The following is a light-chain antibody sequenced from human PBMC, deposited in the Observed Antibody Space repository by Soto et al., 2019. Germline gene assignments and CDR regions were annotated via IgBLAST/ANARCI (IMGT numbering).Light chain of an antibody. J-gene: IGLJ1*01. CDR3: QSYDSSLSGDV. CDR1: SSNIGAGYE. V-gene: IGLV1-40*01. Sequence: QSVLTQPPSVSEAPGQRVTISCTGSSSNIGAGYEAHWYQQVPGTAPKLLIYENNNRPSGVPDRFSGSKSGTSASLAITGLQAEDEAEYSCQSYDSSLSGDVFATGTKLTVL. CDR2: ENN.